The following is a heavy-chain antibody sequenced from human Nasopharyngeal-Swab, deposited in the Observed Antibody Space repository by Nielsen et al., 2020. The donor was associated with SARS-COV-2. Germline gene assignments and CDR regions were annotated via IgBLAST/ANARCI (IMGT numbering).Heavy chain of an antibody. V-gene: IGHV4-31*03. Sequence: SETLSLTCTVSGGSISSGGYYWSWIRQHPGKGLEWIGYIYYSGSTYYNPSLKSRVTISVDTSKNQFSLKLSSVTAADTAVYYCARDILVVDRYYYGTDVWGQGTTVTVSS. CDR1: GGSISSGGYY. J-gene: IGHJ6*02. CDR2: IYYSGST. D-gene: IGHD2-15*01. CDR3: ARDILVVDRYYYGTDV.